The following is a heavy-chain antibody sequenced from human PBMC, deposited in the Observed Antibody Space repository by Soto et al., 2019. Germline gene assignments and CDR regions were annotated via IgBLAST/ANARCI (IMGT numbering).Heavy chain of an antibody. CDR3: TREGHYSALDS. J-gene: IGHJ4*02. CDR1: GFTFSNYY. Sequence: NPGGSLRLSCAASGFTFSNYYMSWVRQAPGKGLEWISYIGTAVIYTNYADSVKGRFTISRDNVKNSVSLQMTNLRAEDTAVYYCTREGHYSALDSWGQGTLVTVSS. D-gene: IGHD2-21*01. CDR2: IGTAVIYT. V-gene: IGHV3-11*06.